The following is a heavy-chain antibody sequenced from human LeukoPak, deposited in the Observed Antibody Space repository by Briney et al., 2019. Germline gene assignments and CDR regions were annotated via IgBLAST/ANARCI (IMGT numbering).Heavy chain of an antibody. J-gene: IGHJ6*03. CDR3: ARDQYSGSYYTYYYYYMDV. CDR1: GYTFTGYF. CDR2: INPNSGGT. Sequence: VASVKVSCKASGYTFTGYFMHWVRQAPGQGLEWMGWINPNSGGTNYAQKLQGRVTMTTDTSTSTAYMELRSLRSDDTAVYYCARDQYSGSYYTYYYYYMDVWGKGTTVTVSS. D-gene: IGHD1-26*01. V-gene: IGHV1-2*02.